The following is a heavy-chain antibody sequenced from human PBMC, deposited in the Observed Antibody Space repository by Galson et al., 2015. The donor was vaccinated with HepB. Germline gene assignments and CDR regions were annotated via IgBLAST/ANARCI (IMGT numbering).Heavy chain of an antibody. J-gene: IGHJ4*02. V-gene: IGHV5-51*03. CDR1: GYSFTSYW. D-gene: IGHD3-3*01. CDR3: ASVDYYDFWSGYLTLVY. Sequence: QSGAEVKKPGESLKIFCKGSGYSFTSYWIGWVRQMPGKGLEWMGIIYPGDSDTRYSPSFQGQVTISADKSISTAYLQWSSLKASDTAMYYCASVDYYDFWSGYLTLVYWGQGTLVTVSS. CDR2: IYPGDSDT.